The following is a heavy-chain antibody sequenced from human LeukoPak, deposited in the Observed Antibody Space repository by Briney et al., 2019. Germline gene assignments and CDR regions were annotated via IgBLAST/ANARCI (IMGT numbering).Heavy chain of an antibody. CDR3: ARMVRGVIAYDAFDI. CDR1: GYTFTSYD. D-gene: IGHD3-10*01. Sequence: ASVKVSCKASGYTFTSYDINWVRQATGQGLEWMGWMNPNSGNTGYAQKFQGRVTMTRDTSISTAYMELSRLRSDDTAVYYCARMVRGVIAYDAFDIWGQGTMVTVSS. V-gene: IGHV1-8*01. CDR2: MNPNSGNT. J-gene: IGHJ3*02.